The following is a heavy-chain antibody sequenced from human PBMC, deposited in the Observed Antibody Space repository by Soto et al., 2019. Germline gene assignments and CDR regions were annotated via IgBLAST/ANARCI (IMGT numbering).Heavy chain of an antibody. CDR3: ARHEGNGNVWPLDY. J-gene: IGHJ4*02. D-gene: IGHD2-8*01. V-gene: IGHV5-10-1*01. Sequence: GESLKISCKGSGYSFAGYWITWVRQKPGKGLEWMGRIDPSDSQTYYSPSFRGHVTISATKSITTVFLQWSSLRASDTAMYYCARHEGNGNVWPLDYWGQGILVTVSS. CDR1: GYSFAGYW. CDR2: IDPSDSQT.